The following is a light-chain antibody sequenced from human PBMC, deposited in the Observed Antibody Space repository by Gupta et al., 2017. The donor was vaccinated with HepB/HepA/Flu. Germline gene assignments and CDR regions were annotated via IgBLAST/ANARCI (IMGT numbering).Light chain of an antibody. Sequence: DIVMTQSPDSLAVSLGERATINCKSSQSVLYSSNNKNYLAWYQQKPGQPPKLLIYWASSRDSGVPDRFSGSGSGTDFTLTISSLQAEDVVVYYCQQYYSPPHSFGQGTKLEIK. J-gene: IGKJ2*03. CDR1: QSVLYSSNNKNY. CDR2: WAS. V-gene: IGKV4-1*01. CDR3: QQYYSPPHS.